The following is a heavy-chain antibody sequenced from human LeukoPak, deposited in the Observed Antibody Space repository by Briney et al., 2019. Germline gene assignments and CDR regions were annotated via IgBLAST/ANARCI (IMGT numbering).Heavy chain of an antibody. CDR2: ISGSGGST. CDR3: AKFWAGVNTPMDV. D-gene: IGHD3-3*01. V-gene: IGHV3-23*01. CDR1: GFTFSSYG. Sequence: PGGSLRLSCAASGFTFSSYGMSWVRQAPGKGLEWVSAISGSGGSTYYADSVKGRFTMSRDNSKNTLYLQMNSLRAEDTAVYYCAKFWAGVNTPMDVWGKGTTVTISS. J-gene: IGHJ6*03.